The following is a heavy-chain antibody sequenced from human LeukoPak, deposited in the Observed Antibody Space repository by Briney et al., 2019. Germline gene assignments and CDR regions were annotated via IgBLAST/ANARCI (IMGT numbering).Heavy chain of an antibody. V-gene: IGHV1-2*02. Sequence: YTXTXXYXXXVRXAPXQGXXXXXWINPNRGGTNYAQKFQGRVTMTRDTSISTAYMELSRLRSDDTAVYYCARDSSAAGYNWFDPWGQGTLVTVSS. D-gene: IGHD6-13*01. CDR3: ARDSSAAGYNWFDP. CDR1: YTXTXXY. CDR2: INPNRGGT. J-gene: IGHJ5*02.